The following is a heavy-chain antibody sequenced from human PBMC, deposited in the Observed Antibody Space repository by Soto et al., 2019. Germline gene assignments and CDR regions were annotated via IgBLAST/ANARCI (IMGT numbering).Heavy chain of an antibody. Sequence: GASVKGSCKASGYTFTRDGIGWVRQAPGQGLEWMGWISAYNGNTNYAQKLQGRVTMTTDTSTSTAYMELRSLRSDDTAVYYCARRYYDFWSGYNNWFDPWGQGTLVTVSS. CDR2: ISAYNGNT. D-gene: IGHD3-3*01. CDR3: ARRYYDFWSGYNNWFDP. CDR1: GYTFTRDG. J-gene: IGHJ5*02. V-gene: IGHV1-18*01.